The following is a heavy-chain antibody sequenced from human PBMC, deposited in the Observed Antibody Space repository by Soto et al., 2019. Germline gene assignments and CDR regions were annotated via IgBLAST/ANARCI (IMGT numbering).Heavy chain of an antibody. Sequence: GGSLRLSCAASGFTFDDYAMHWVRQAPGKGLEWVSGISWNSGSIGYADSVKGRFTISRDNAKNSLYLQMNSLRAEDTALYYCAKDLHGIVVVPAGPWGQGTLVTVSS. J-gene: IGHJ5*02. CDR3: AKDLHGIVVVPAGP. CDR2: ISWNSGSI. CDR1: GFTFDDYA. D-gene: IGHD2-2*01. V-gene: IGHV3-9*01.